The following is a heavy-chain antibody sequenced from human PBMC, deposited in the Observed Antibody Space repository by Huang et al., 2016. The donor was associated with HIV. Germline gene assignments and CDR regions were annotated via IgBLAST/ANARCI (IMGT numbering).Heavy chain of an antibody. CDR3: TVLLDY. Sequence: EVKVLESGGGLVQPGGSLRLSCVASGFTLNKYAMSWVGQAPGKGLAWVSLISGNGNKTYYADSVKGRFTISRDNPKNTVYLQMNSLRAEDAALYHCTVLLDYWGQGTPVTVSS. J-gene: IGHJ4*02. CDR1: GFTLNKYA. V-gene: IGHV3-23*01. CDR2: ISGNGNKT.